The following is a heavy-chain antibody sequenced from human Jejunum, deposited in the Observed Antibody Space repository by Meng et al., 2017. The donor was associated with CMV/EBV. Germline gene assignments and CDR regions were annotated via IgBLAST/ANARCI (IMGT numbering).Heavy chain of an antibody. Sequence: ASGFTFSSYAMTWVRQAPGKGLEWISVFYISGRSTYYADSVKGRFTISRDNSKNMVYLQMNSLRVEDTAVYYCAKDRGGSDDAYDVWGQGATVTVSS. CDR3: AKDRGGSDDAYDV. D-gene: IGHD3-16*01. CDR1: GFTFSSYA. CDR2: FYISGRST. J-gene: IGHJ3*01. V-gene: IGHV3-23*03.